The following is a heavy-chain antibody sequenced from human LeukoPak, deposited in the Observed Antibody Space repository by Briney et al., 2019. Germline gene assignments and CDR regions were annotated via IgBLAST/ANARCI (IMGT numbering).Heavy chain of an antibody. J-gene: IGHJ4*02. V-gene: IGHV1-18*01. CDR1: GYTFTSNG. CDR2: ISTYNGNT. CDR3: ARIKWELLGPFDY. D-gene: IGHD1-26*01. Sequence: EASVKVFCKASGYTFTSNGISWVRQAPGQGLEWMGWISTYNGNTNYAQKFQGRVTMTTDTSTSTAYMELRSLRSDDTAVYYCARIKWELLGPFDYWGQGTLVTVSS.